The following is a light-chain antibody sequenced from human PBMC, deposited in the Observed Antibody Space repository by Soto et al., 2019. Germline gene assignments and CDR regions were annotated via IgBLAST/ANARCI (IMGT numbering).Light chain of an antibody. Sequence: QTVVTQEPSLTVSPGGTVTLTCASNIGAVTSGHYTNWLQQKPGQAPRALIYSTDTKHSWTPARFSGSLLGGKAALTLSGAQPEDEADYYCFIYYGGAVIVGGGTKLTVL. V-gene: IGLV7-43*01. J-gene: IGLJ2*01. CDR2: STD. CDR1: IGAVTSGHY. CDR3: FIYYGGAVI.